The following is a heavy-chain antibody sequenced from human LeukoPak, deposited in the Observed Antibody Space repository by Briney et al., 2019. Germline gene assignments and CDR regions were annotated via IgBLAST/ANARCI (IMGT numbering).Heavy chain of an antibody. D-gene: IGHD5-18*01. CDR3: AKDRGYRYGRPMYYYNGMDV. J-gene: IGHJ6*02. CDR2: ISWNSGSI. CDR1: GFTFDDYA. Sequence: GGSLRLSCAASGFTFDDYAMHWVRQPPGKGPEWVSGISWNSGSIGYADSVKGRFTISRDNAKNSLYLQMNSLRGEDTALYYCAKDRGYRYGRPMYYYNGMDVWGQGTTVTVSS. V-gene: IGHV3-9*01.